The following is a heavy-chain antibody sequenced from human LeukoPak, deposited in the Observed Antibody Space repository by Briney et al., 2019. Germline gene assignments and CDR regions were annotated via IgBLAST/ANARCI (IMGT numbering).Heavy chain of an antibody. J-gene: IGHJ4*02. Sequence: ASVRVSCKASGYIFTDYYIHWVRQAPGQGLEWMGFINPQSGYTSYLQKFQGRVTMTTDTSISTAYMELSSLGSDDTAFYYCSRDLTNTRDFNYWGQGTLVIVSS. V-gene: IGHV1-2*02. D-gene: IGHD4/OR15-4a*01. CDR2: INPQSGYT. CDR1: GYIFTDYY. CDR3: SRDLTNTRDFNY.